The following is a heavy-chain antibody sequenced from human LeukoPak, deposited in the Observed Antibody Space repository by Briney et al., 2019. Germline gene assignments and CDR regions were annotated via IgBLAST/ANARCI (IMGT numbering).Heavy chain of an antibody. CDR3: ARQVSSSWFQYYFDY. Sequence: PSETLSLTCTVSGGSISSSSYYWGWIRQPPGKGLEWIGSIYYSGSTYYNPSLKSRVTISVDTSKNQFSLKLSSVTAADTAVYYCARQVSSSWFQYYFDYWGQGTLVTVSS. D-gene: IGHD6-13*01. CDR1: GGSISSSSYY. J-gene: IGHJ4*02. V-gene: IGHV4-39*01. CDR2: IYYSGST.